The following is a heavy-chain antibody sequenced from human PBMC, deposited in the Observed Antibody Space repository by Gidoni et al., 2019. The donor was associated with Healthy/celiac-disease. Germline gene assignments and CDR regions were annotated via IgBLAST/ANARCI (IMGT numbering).Heavy chain of an antibody. J-gene: IGHJ3*02. CDR3: AKDLQEYYYDSSAYDAFDI. CDR1: GFTFSSYA. CDR2: ISGSGGST. V-gene: IGHV3-23*01. D-gene: IGHD3-22*01. Sequence: EVQLLESGGGLVQPGGSLRLYCAASGFTFSSYAMSWVRQAPGKGLEWVSAISGSGGSTYYADSVKGRFTISRDNSKNTLYLQMNSLRAEDTAVYYCAKDLQEYYYDSSAYDAFDIWGQGTMVTVSS.